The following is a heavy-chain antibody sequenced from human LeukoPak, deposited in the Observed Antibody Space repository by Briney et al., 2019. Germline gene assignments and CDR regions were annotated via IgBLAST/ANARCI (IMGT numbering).Heavy chain of an antibody. J-gene: IGHJ4*02. CDR3: ARGMTTVTKNANYYFDY. V-gene: IGHV4-39*07. CDR1: GGSISSSSYY. Sequence: SETLSLTCAVSGGSISSSSYYWGWIRQPPGKGLEWIGEINHSGSTNYNPSLKSRVTISVDTSKNQFSLKLSSVTAADTAVYYCARGMTTVTKNANYYFDYWGQGTLVTVSS. CDR2: INHSGST. D-gene: IGHD4-17*01.